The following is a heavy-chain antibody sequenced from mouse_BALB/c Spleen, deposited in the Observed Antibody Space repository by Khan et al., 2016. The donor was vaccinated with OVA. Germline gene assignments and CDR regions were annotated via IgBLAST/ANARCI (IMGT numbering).Heavy chain of an antibody. CDR3: VRRGYGNYWFAY. D-gene: IGHD2-1*01. Sequence: VQLQQSGAELVRPGALVKLSCKASGFNIKDYYMVWVKQRPEQGLEWIGWLDPENGNTVYDPKFQAKASITADKSSNTAYLQLSSLTSEDTAVYYVVRRGYGNYWFAYWGQGTLVTVSA. J-gene: IGHJ3*01. V-gene: IGHV14-1*02. CDR2: LDPENGNT. CDR1: GFNIKDYY.